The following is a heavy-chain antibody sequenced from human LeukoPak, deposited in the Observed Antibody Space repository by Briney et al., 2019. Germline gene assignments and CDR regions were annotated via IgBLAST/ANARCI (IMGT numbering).Heavy chain of an antibody. Sequence: GGSLRLSCAASGFTFDDYAMHWVRQAPGKGLEWVSGLISSRGIIGYADSVKGRFTISSDNAENSLYLQMNSLRVEDTAFYYCAKGRGWYSPDYWGQGTLVTVSS. J-gene: IGHJ4*02. CDR1: GFTFDDYA. CDR3: AKGRGWYSPDY. D-gene: IGHD6-19*01. V-gene: IGHV3-9*01. CDR2: LISSRGII.